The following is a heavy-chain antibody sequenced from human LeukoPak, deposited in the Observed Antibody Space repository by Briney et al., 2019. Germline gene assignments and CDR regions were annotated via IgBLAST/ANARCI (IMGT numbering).Heavy chain of an antibody. J-gene: IGHJ6*03. CDR1: GFTVSNNY. D-gene: IGHD1-26*01. CDR2: IYSGATT. Sequence: GGSLRLSCAASGFTVSNNYMNWVRQAPGKGLEWVSGIYSGATTYYADSVKGRFTISRDNSKNTLSLQMNSLRAEDTAVYYCARPSSAPYYYYYYYMDVWGKGTTVTVSS. V-gene: IGHV3-53*01. CDR3: ARPSSAPYYYYYYYMDV.